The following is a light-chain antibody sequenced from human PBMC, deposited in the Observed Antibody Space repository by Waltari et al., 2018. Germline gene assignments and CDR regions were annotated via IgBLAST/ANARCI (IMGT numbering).Light chain of an antibody. V-gene: IGLV2-18*02. J-gene: IGLJ3*02. CDR1: SRAIGHFSP. CDR2: EVT. Sequence: QSALTQIPSVSGSPGQSVTISCPATSRAIGHFSPVSWYQKAPGTAPKLLIYEVTNRPSGVPDRFSGSKSGNTASLTISGLQADDEADYYCLSYTTSDTWVFGGGTKVTVL. CDR3: LSYTTSDTWV.